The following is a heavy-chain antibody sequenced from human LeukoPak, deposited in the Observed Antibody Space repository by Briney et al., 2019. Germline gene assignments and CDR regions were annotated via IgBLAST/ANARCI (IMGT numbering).Heavy chain of an antibody. CDR3: ARDSRYCSGGNCHLRFDY. D-gene: IGHD2-15*01. CDR1: GGSFSGYY. J-gene: IGHJ4*02. Sequence: SETLSLTCAVYGGSFSGYYWSWIRQPPGKGLEWIGSVYYSGGTYSHPSLKTRVTISVDTSKNQFSLHLRSVTAADTAMYYCARDSRYCSGGNCHLRFDYWGQGILVTVSS. V-gene: IGHV4-34*01. CDR2: VYYSGGT.